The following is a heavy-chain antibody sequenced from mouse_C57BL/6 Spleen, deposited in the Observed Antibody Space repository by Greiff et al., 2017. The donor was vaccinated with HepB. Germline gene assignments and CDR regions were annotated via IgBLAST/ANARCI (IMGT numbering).Heavy chain of an antibody. D-gene: IGHD3-2*02. Sequence: VQLQQSGPELVKPGASVKISCKASGYSFTGYYMNWVKQSPEKSLEWIGEINPSTGGTTYNQKFKAKATLTVDKSSSTAYMQLKSLTSEDSAVYYCAIRAQAFAYWGQGTLVTVSA. V-gene: IGHV1-42*01. CDR1: GYSFTGYY. CDR2: INPSTGGT. CDR3: AIRAQAFAY. J-gene: IGHJ3*01.